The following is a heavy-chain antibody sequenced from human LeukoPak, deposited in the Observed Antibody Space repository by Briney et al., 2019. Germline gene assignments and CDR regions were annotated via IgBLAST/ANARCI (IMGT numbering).Heavy chain of an antibody. CDR2: INPNSGGT. D-gene: IGHD1-1*01. CDR1: GYTFTGYY. Sequence: ASVKVSCKASGYTFTGYYMHWVRQAPGQGLEWMGWINPNSGGTNYAQKFQGRVTMTRDTSISTAYMELSSLRAEDTAVYYCAKAETMTQRGYFDYWGQGTLVTVSS. CDR3: AKAETMTQRGYFDY. V-gene: IGHV1-2*02. J-gene: IGHJ4*02.